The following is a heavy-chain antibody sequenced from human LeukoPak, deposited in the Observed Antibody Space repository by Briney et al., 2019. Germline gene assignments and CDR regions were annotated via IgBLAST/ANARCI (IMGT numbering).Heavy chain of an antibody. V-gene: IGHV4-34*01. Sequence: SETLSLTCAVYGGSFSGYYWSWIRQPPGKGLEWIGEINHSGSTNCNPSLKSRVTTSVDTSKNQFSLKLSSVTAADTAVYYCARVGASWRDYFDYWGQGTLVTVSS. CDR1: GGSFSGYY. J-gene: IGHJ4*02. CDR2: INHSGST. D-gene: IGHD2-2*01. CDR3: ARVGASWRDYFDY.